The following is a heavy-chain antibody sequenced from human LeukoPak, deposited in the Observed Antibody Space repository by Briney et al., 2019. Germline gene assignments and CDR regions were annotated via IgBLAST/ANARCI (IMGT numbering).Heavy chain of an antibody. CDR3: VSWAGGNSDVASFDY. V-gene: IGHV1-2*02. J-gene: IGHJ4*02. CDR2: ITHKSGAT. Sequence: ASVKVSCKASGYTFTDYYIHWVRQAPGQGFEWMGWITHKSGATKFAQKFQGRVTLTRDTSIKTAYMELSNLTSDDTAAYYCVSWAGGNSDVASFDYRGQGTLVTVSS. CDR1: GYTFTDYY. D-gene: IGHD2-21*01.